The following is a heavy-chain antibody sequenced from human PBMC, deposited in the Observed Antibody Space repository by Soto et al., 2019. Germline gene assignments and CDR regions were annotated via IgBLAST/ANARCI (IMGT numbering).Heavy chain of an antibody. V-gene: IGHV4-28*01. J-gene: IGHJ4*02. CDR3: ARRDIQGPIDY. CDR2: IYYSGTT. Sequence: SETLSLTCAVSGYSISSSNWWGWIRQPPGKGLEWIGCIYYSGTTYYNPSLKSRVTMSVDTSKNQFSLKLTSVTAVDTAVCYCARRDIQGPIDYWGQGSLVTVSS. CDR1: GYSISSSNW.